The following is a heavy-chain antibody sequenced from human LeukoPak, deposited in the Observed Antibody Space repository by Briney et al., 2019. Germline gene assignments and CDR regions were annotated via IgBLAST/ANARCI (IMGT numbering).Heavy chain of an antibody. CDR2: ISGSGSST. D-gene: IGHD6-6*01. Sequence: GGSLRLSCAASGFTFSSYALSWVRQAPGKGLEWGSAISGSGSSTYYADSVKGRFTISRDNSKNTLYLQMNNLRAEDTAVYYCAKGGGLFFEYSSSSHFDYWGQGTLVTVSS. V-gene: IGHV3-23*01. J-gene: IGHJ4*02. CDR1: GFTFSSYA. CDR3: AKGGGLFFEYSSSSHFDY.